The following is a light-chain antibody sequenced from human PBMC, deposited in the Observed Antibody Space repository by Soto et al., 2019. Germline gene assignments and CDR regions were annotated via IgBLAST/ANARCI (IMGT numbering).Light chain of an antibody. CDR2: AAS. CDR1: QGISNY. V-gene: IGKV1-27*01. Sequence: DIQMTQSPSSLSASVGDRVTITCRASQGISNYLAWYQQKPGKVPRLLIYAASTLRSGVPSRFSGSGSGTDFALTVTSLQPEDAATYYCQQSDTTPPITFGQGTRLGI. CDR3: QQSDTTPPIT. J-gene: IGKJ5*01.